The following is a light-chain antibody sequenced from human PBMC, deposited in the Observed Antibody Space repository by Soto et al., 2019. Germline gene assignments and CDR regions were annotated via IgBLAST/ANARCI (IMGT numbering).Light chain of an antibody. CDR3: AAWDDSLNAV. J-gene: IGLJ2*01. V-gene: IGLV1-44*01. CDR1: SSNIGSNT. Sequence: QSVLTQPPSASGTPGQRVTISCSGSSSNIGSNTVNWYQHLPGTAPKLLIFNNNQRPSGVPDRFSGSKSGTSASLAISGLQSEDEADYYCAAWDDSLNAVFGGGTKVTVL. CDR2: NNN.